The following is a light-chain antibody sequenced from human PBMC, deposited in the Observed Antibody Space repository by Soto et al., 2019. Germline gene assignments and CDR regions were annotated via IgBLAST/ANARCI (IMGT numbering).Light chain of an antibody. CDR2: GNT. Sequence: QSVLTQPPSVSGAPGQRVTISCTGNSSNIGAGYDVHWYQQVPGTAPKLLIYGNTNRPSGVPDRFSGSKSGTSASLAITGLQAEDEADYHCQSYDSSLSSQVVSGGGTKVTVL. CDR3: QSYDSSLSSQVV. J-gene: IGLJ2*01. CDR1: SSNIGAGYD. V-gene: IGLV1-40*01.